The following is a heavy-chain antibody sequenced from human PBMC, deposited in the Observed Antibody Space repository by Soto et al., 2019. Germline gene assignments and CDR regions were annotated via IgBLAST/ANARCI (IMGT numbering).Heavy chain of an antibody. V-gene: IGHV4-34*01. D-gene: IGHD6-13*01. CDR2: INHSGST. J-gene: IGHJ5*02. CDR1: GGSFSGYY. CDR3: AREGIAAAGVRGNWCDP. Sequence: QVQLQQWGAGLLKPSETLSLTCAVYGGSFSGYYWSWIRQPPGKGLEWIGEINHSGSTNYNRSLKGRVTISVDTSKDQFSLKLSSVTAEDTAVYYCAREGIAAAGVRGNWCDPWGQGTLVTFSS.